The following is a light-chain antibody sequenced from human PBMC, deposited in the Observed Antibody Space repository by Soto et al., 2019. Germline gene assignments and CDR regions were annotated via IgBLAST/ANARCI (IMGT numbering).Light chain of an antibody. V-gene: IGLV4-69*01. Sequence: QLVLTQSPSASASLGASVKLTCTLISGHNTYAVAWHQQQPEKSPRYLMKVNSDGSHIKGDGTPDRFSGSSSGAERYLTISRLQSEDEADYYCQTWGTDVVFGGGTKLTVL. CDR1: SGHNTYA. CDR3: QTWGTDVV. J-gene: IGLJ2*01. CDR2: VNSDGSH.